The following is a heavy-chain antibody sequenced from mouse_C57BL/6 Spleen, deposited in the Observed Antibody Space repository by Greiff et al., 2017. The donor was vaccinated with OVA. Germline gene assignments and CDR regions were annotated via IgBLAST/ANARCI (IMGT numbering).Heavy chain of an antibody. CDR2: INYDGSST. D-gene: IGHD4-1*01. J-gene: IGHJ4*01. CDR3: ARDLGRVYAMDY. V-gene: IGHV5-16*01. CDR1: GFTFSDYY. Sequence: DVKLVESEGGLVQPGSSMKLSCTASGFTFSDYYMAWVRQVPEKGLEWVANINYDGSSTYYLDSLKSRFIISRDNAKNILYLQMSSLKSEDTATYYCARDLGRVYAMDYWGQGTSVTVSS.